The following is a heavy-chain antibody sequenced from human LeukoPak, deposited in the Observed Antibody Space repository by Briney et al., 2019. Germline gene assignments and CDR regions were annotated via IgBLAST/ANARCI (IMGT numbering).Heavy chain of an antibody. J-gene: IGHJ3*02. CDR2: IYPGDSDT. CDR3: ARNQDLAYCGGDCYSDAFDI. V-gene: IGHV5-51*01. CDR1: GYSFTSYW. D-gene: IGHD2-21*02. Sequence: ESLKISCKGSGYSFTSYWIGWVRQMPGKGLEWMGIIYPGDSDTRYSPSFQGQVTISADKSISTAYLQWSSLKASDTAMYYCARNQDLAYCGGDCYSDAFDIWGQGTMVTVSS.